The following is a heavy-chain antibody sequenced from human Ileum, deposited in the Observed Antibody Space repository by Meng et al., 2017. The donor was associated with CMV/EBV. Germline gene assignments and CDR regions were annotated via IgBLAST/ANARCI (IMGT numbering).Heavy chain of an antibody. Sequence: QGQLQESGPGLVKPSQTLSLTSSVSGASFSSGNYDWTWSRHPAGKGLEWIGRIYSSGSTKYSHSLKSRVTMSEDRSKAKFSRNLSSVTDTDTAAYYCARGVSVAGHWWFDLWGQGTLVTVSS. CDR3: ARGVSVAGHWWFDL. J-gene: IGHJ5*02. CDR1: GASFSSGNYD. D-gene: IGHD6-19*01. V-gene: IGHV4-61*02. CDR2: IYSSGST.